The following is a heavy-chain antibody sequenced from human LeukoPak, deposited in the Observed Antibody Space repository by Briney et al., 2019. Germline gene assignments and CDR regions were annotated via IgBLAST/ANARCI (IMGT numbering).Heavy chain of an antibody. CDR2: INPSGGST. CDR1: GYTFTSYY. CDR3: AGVERKDIVVVPAANPIPYFDY. D-gene: IGHD2-2*01. V-gene: IGHV1-46*01. Sequence: GASVKVSCKASGYTFTSYYMHWVRQAPGQGLEWMGIINPSGGSTSYAQKFQGRVTMTRDTSTSTVYMELSSLRSEDTAVYYCAGVERKDIVVVPAANPIPYFDYWGQGTLVTVSS. J-gene: IGHJ4*02.